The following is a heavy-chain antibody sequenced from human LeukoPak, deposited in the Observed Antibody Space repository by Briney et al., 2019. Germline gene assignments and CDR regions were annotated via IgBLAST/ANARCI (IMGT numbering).Heavy chain of an antibody. CDR3: ARGGRAYSLDY. D-gene: IGHD2-21*01. V-gene: IGHV3-23*01. CDR1: GFTFSSYA. CDR2: ISGSGGST. Sequence: GGSLRLSCAASGFTFSSYAMSWVRQAPGKGLEWVSAISGSGGSTYYADSVKGRFTISRDNSKNILFLQVNSLRVEDTAVYYCARGGRAYSLDYWGQGTLVTVSS. J-gene: IGHJ4*02.